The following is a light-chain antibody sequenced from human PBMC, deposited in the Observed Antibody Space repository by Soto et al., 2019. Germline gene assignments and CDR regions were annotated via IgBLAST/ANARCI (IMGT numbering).Light chain of an antibody. Sequence: EIILTQSPATQSLSPGERATLSCRASQSVGIYLAWYQQKPGQAPRLLIYDTSNRATGIPARFSGSGFGTDFTLTISSLEPEDFAVYYCQQRSMSFGQGTRLEIK. CDR3: QQRSMS. CDR1: QSVGIY. CDR2: DTS. J-gene: IGKJ5*01. V-gene: IGKV3-11*01.